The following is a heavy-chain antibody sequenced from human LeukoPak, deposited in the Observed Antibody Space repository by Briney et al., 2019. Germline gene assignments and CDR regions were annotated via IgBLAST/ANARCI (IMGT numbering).Heavy chain of an antibody. V-gene: IGHV3-23*01. CDR3: AKVRGSGSFPPHYFDS. D-gene: IGHD3-10*01. J-gene: IGHJ4*02. Sequence: PGGSLRLSCAASGFTFSTYAMSWVRQAPGKGLEWVSSISDSGSRTYYTDSVKGRFTVSRDNSKSTLYVQMNSLRAEDTAVYYCAKVRGSGSFPPHYFDSWGQGTLVTVSS. CDR2: ISDSGSRT. CDR1: GFTFSTYA.